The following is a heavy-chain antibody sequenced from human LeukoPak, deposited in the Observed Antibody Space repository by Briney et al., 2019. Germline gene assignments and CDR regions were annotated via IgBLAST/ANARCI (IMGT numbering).Heavy chain of an antibody. D-gene: IGHD3-3*01. CDR3: ARDGTYYDFWSGYRGDAFDI. V-gene: IGHV1-69*13. J-gene: IGHJ3*02. CDR2: IIPIFGTA. Sequence: GASVKVSCKASGGTFSSYAISWVRQAPGQGLEWMGGIIPIFGTANYAQKFQGRVTITADESTSTAYMELSSLRSEDTAVYYCARDGTYYDFWSGYRGDAFDIWGQGTMVTVSS. CDR1: GGTFSSYA.